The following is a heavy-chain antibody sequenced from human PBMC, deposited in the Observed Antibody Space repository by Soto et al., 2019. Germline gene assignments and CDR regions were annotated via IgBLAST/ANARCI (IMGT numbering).Heavy chain of an antibody. V-gene: IGHV5-51*01. J-gene: IGHJ5*02. Sequence: PGESLKISCKGSGYSFTSYWIGWVRQMPGKGLEWMGIIYPGDSDTRYSPSFQGQVTISADKSISTAYLQWSSLKASDTAMYYCARQSCSGGSRYWFDPWGQGTLVTVSS. CDR1: GYSFTSYW. CDR2: IYPGDSDT. D-gene: IGHD2-15*01. CDR3: ARQSCSGGSRYWFDP.